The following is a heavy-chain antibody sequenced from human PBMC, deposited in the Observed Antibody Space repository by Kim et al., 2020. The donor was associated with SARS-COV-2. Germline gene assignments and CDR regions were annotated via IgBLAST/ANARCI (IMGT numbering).Heavy chain of an antibody. J-gene: IGHJ5*02. CDR1: GFTFSNAW. CDR3: TTEPTVVVPAARVRWAWFDP. D-gene: IGHD2-2*01. Sequence: GGSLRLSCAASGFTFSNAWMNWVRQAPGKGLEWVGRIKSKTDGGTTDYAAPVKGRFTISRDDSQHTLYLQMNSLKNEDTAVYYCTTEPTVVVPAARVRWAWFDPWGQGTLVTVSS. CDR2: IKSKTDGGTT. V-gene: IGHV3-15*01.